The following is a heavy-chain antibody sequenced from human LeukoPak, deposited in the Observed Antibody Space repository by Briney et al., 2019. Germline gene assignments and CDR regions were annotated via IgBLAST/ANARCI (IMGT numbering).Heavy chain of an antibody. CDR1: GFTVSSNY. J-gene: IGHJ4*02. Sequence: PGGSLILSCSASGFTVSSNYMSWVRQAPGKGLEWCSVIYSGGSTYYADPVKCRFTISRHNSTNTLYIQMNSLRAEDTAVYYCARINRYYYDSSGYYYVFDYWGQGTLVTVSS. V-gene: IGHV3-53*04. D-gene: IGHD3-22*01. CDR3: ARINRYYYDSSGYYYVFDY. CDR2: IYSGGST.